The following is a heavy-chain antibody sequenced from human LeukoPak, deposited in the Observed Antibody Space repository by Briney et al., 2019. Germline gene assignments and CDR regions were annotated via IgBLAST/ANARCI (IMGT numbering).Heavy chain of an antibody. CDR3: ARRRGRPASSPKHYYFDQ. D-gene: IGHD3-3*02. CDR2: IYNSGST. CDR1: GGSISNSSYY. J-gene: IGHJ4*02. Sequence: SETLSLTCTVSGGSISNSSYYWGWIRQPPGKGLEWLGCIYNSGSTYYNPSLNSRVTISVDTSKNQMSLKLSSVTAADTAVYCCARRRGRPASSPKHYYFDQWGQGTLVTVSS. V-gene: IGHV4-39*01.